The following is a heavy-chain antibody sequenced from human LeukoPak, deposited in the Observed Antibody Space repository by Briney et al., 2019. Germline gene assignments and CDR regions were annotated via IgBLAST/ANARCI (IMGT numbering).Heavy chain of an antibody. CDR2: LQHDGSEE. D-gene: IGHD1/OR15-1a*01. J-gene: IGHJ4*02. V-gene: IGHV3-33*05. CDR1: GVSFSTSG. Sequence: GRSLRLSCAPSGVSFSTSGMHWVRQAPGKGLEWVGFLQHDGSEEYFADSVKGRFIISRDNSKNTLYLQMNSLRAEDTAVYYCARESSGTAIGTLDFRGQGTLVTVSS. CDR3: ARESSGTAIGTLDF.